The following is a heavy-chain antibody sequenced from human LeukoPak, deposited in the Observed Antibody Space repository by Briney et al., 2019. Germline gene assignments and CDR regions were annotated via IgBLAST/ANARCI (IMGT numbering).Heavy chain of an antibody. J-gene: IGHJ5*02. CDR2: IIPIFGTA. CDR1: GYTFSNYG. V-gene: IGHV1-69*06. Sequence: SVKVSCKASGYTFSNYGITWVRQAPGQGLEWMGGIIPIFGTANYAQKFQGRVTITADKSTSTAYMGLSSLRSEDTAVYYCAREKFWSGYYRGAWFDPWGQGTLVTVSS. D-gene: IGHD3-3*01. CDR3: AREKFWSGYYRGAWFDP.